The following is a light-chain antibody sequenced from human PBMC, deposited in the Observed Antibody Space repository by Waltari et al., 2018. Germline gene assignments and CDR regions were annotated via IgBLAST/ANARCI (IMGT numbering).Light chain of an antibody. CDR3: QQYYSIPYT. V-gene: IGKV4-1*01. J-gene: IGKJ2*01. CDR2: WAS. Sequence: DIVMTQSPDSLAVSLGERATINCKSSQSILYSSNSKNYLAWYQHKPGQPPKLLISWASTRESGVPDRFSGSWSGTDFTLTISSLQAEDVAIYYCQQYYSIPYTFGQGTKLEIK. CDR1: QSILYSSNSKNY.